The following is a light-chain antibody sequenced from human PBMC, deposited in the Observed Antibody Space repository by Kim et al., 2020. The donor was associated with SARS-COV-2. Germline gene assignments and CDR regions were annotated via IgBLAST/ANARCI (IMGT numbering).Light chain of an antibody. Sequence: LSPGERATLSCRASQSISTYLAWYQHKPGQAPRLLIYDASNRATGIPARFSGSGSGTDFILTISSLEPEDFAVYYCQQRSNWPLAFGQGTRLEIK. J-gene: IGKJ5*01. V-gene: IGKV3-11*01. CDR2: DAS. CDR1: QSISTY. CDR3: QQRSNWPLA.